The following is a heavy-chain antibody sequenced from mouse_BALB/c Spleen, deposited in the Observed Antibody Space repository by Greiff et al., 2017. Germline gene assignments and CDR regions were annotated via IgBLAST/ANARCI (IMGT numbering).Heavy chain of an antibody. CDR1: GFTFSSYA. Sequence: EVQLVESGGGLVKPGGSLKLSCAASGFTFSSYAMSWVRQTPEKRLEWVASISSGGSTYYPDSVKGRFTISRDNARNILYLQMSSLRSEDTAMYYCARGDGYAMDYWGQGTSVTVSS. CDR2: ISSGGST. CDR3: ARGDGYAMDY. V-gene: IGHV5-6-5*01. D-gene: IGHD1-1*01. J-gene: IGHJ4*01.